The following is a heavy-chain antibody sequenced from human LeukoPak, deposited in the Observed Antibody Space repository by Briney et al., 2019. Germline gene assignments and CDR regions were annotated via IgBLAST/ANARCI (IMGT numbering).Heavy chain of an antibody. V-gene: IGHV4-59*08. CDR2: VYDSGDT. CDR3: ARKNFYSNWFFDV. D-gene: IGHD2-15*01. CDR1: VGSMSGHY. Sequence: SETLSLTCIVSVGSMSGHYWNWIRQSPGKPLEWIGYVYDSGDTNYNPALKSRVSISIDTSKNQFSLRLMSVTATDTALYFCARKNFYSNWFFDVWGRGTLVTVSS. J-gene: IGHJ2*01.